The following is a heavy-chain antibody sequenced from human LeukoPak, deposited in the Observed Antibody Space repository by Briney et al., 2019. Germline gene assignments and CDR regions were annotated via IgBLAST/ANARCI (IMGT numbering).Heavy chain of an antibody. D-gene: IGHD1-1*01. J-gene: IGHJ6*03. CDR3: ARDGNRDGDMDV. V-gene: IGHV3-48*01. CDR2: ISSSSSLI. CDR1: GFTFVSYN. Sequence: GGSLRLSCAASGFTFVSYNMNWVRQAPGKGLESVSYISSSSSLIYYAGSVKGRFTVSRDSAKRSLYLQMNSLRAEDTAVYYCARDGNRDGDMDVWGKGTTVTVSS.